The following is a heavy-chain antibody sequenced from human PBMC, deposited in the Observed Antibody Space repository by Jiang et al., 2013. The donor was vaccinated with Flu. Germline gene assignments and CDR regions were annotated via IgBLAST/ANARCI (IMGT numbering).Heavy chain of an antibody. D-gene: IGHD1-26*01. Sequence: GSGLVKPSQTLSLTCTVSGGSIGTGGYYWSWIRQHPGKGLEWIGYNSYDGGTYYSPSLKSRLTISLDTSKNQVSLNLNSVTSADTAVYYCVADRGYSGFDL. CDR3: VADRGYSGFDL. J-gene: IGHJ2*01. CDR1: GGSIGTGGYY. CDR2: NSYDGGT. V-gene: IGHV4-31*03.